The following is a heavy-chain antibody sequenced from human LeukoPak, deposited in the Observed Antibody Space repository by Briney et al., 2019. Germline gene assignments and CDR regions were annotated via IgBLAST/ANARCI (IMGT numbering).Heavy chain of an antibody. V-gene: IGHV6-1*01. CDR2: TYYRSKWYN. J-gene: IGHJ6*02. CDR1: GDSASSNTAS. CDR3: TRGGQGMGV. Sequence: SQTLSLTCAISGDSASSNTASWHWIRQSPSSGLEWLGRTYYRSKWYNNYALSVKSRITINPDTSKNQFSLQLNSVTPEDTAVYYCTRGGQGMGVWGQGTTVTVSS.